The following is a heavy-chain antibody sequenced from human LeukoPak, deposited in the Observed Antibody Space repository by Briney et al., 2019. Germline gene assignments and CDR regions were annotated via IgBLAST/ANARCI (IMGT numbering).Heavy chain of an antibody. J-gene: IGHJ5*02. D-gene: IGHD2-2*01. CDR2: IYYSGST. Sequence: SETLSLTCTVSGGSISSYYWSWIRQPPGKGLEWIGSIYYSGSTYYNPSLKSRVTISVDTSKNQFSLKLSSVTAADTAVYYCARGIVVVPAAQSPSFDPWGQGTLVTVSS. CDR3: ARGIVVVPAAQSPSFDP. V-gene: IGHV4-39*07. CDR1: GGSISSYY.